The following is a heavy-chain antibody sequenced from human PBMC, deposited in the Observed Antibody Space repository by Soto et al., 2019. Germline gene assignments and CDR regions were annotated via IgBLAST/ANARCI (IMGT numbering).Heavy chain of an antibody. CDR3: AKDSYSGYDRGSWYFDL. V-gene: IGHV3-30*18. J-gene: IGHJ2*01. CDR2: ISYDGSNK. Sequence: QVQLVESGGGVVQPGRSLRLSCAASGFTFSSYGMHWVRQAPGKGLEWVAVISYDGSNKYYADSVKGRFTISRDNSKNTLYLQMNSLRAEDTAVYYCAKDSYSGYDRGSWYFDLWGRGTLVTVSS. D-gene: IGHD5-12*01. CDR1: GFTFSSYG.